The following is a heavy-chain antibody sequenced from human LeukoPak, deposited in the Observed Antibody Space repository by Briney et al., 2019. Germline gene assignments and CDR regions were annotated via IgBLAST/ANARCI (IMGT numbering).Heavy chain of an antibody. V-gene: IGHV4-30-4*08. CDR3: ARAFGATVTFDY. J-gene: IGHJ4*02. CDR2: IYYSGNT. Sequence: SQTLSLTCTVSGGSISSGDYYWSWIRQHPGKGLEWIGYIYYSGNTYYNPSLKSRVTISADTSKNQFSLKVSSVTAADTAVYYCARAFGATVTFDYWGQGTLVTVSS. D-gene: IGHD4-17*01. CDR1: GGSISSGDYY.